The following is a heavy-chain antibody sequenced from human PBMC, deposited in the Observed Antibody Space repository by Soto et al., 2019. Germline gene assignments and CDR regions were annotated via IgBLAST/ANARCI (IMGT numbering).Heavy chain of an antibody. CDR3: ARGAGWLFGLSSI. D-gene: IGHD2-21*01. Sequence: QVQLQESGPGLVKPSETLSLTCTVSGGSISSYYWSWIRQPPGQGLEWIGYIYYSGGTNYNPSLKRRVTISVDTSKNQFSLKLSSVTAADTAVYYCARGAGWLFGLSSIWGQGTLVTVSS. CDR1: GGSISSYY. CDR2: IYYSGGT. V-gene: IGHV4-59*01. J-gene: IGHJ4*02.